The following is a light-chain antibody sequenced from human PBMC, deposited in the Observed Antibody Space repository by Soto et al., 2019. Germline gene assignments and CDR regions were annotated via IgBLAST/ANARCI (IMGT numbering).Light chain of an antibody. Sequence: DVVMTQSPLSLPVTPGEPASISCRSSQSLLHSNGYNYLDWYLQKPGQSPQLLIYLGSNRASGVPDRFSGRGSGTDFTLKISSVEAEDVGVYYCMKALHTPTFGPGTKVDIK. CDR2: LGS. J-gene: IGKJ3*01. V-gene: IGKV2-28*01. CDR3: MKALHTPT. CDR1: QSLLHSNGYNY.